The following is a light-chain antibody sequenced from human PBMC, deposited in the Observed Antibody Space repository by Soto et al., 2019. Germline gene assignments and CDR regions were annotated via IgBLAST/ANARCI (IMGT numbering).Light chain of an antibody. J-gene: IGKJ1*01. CDR3: QQYGSSPRT. CDR2: GAS. Sequence: VLTQSPGTQSLSSGVRATLSCRASQTVSSSYLTWYQQKLGQAPRLLIYGASNRATGIPVRFSGSGSGTDFTLTISRLEPEDFAVYYCQQYGSSPRTFGQGTKVDIK. V-gene: IGKV3-20*01. CDR1: QTVSSSY.